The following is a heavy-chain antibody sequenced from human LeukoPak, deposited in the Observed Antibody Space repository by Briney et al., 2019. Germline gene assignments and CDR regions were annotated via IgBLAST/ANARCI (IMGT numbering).Heavy chain of an antibody. V-gene: IGHV3-66*01. CDR1: GFTVSSNY. J-gene: IGHJ4*02. CDR3: ATERDSSWTFDS. CDR2: IYSGGST. D-gene: IGHD6-13*01. Sequence: GGSLRLSCAASGFTVSSNYMSWVRQAPGKGLEWVSVIYSGGSTYYADSVKGRFTISRDNSKNTLYLQMNSLRAEDTAVYYCATERDSSWTFDSWGQGTLVTVSS.